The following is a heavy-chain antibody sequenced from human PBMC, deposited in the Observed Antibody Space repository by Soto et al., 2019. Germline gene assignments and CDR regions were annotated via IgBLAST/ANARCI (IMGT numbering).Heavy chain of an antibody. CDR1: GFTFSGSA. CDR3: LTGITVAGPDY. J-gene: IGHJ4*02. D-gene: IGHD6-19*01. V-gene: IGHV3-73*01. Sequence: XVSLSLSCAASGFTFSGSAMHWVRQASGKGLEWVGRIRSKANDYATAYTGSVKGRFIISRDDSKNTAYLQMNSLRTEETAVYYCLTGITVAGPDYWGQGTLVTV. CDR2: IRSKANDYAT.